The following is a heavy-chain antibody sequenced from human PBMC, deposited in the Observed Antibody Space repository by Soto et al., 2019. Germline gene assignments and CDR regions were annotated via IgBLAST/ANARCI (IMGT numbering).Heavy chain of an antibody. D-gene: IGHD6-13*01. CDR2: ISSSGSTI. V-gene: IGHV3-11*01. CDR3: ARDQVPYSSSPYYYYMDV. Sequence: GGSLRLSCAASGFTFSDYYMSWIRQAPGKGLEWVSYISSSGSTIYYADSVKGRFTISRDNAKNSLYLQMNSLRAEDTAVYYCARDQVPYSSSPYYYYMDVWGKGTTVTVS. CDR1: GFTFSDYY. J-gene: IGHJ6*03.